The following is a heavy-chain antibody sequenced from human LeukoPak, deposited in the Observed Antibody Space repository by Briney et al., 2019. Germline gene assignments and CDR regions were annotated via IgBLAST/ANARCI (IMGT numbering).Heavy chain of an antibody. J-gene: IGHJ4*02. CDR2: IISTGTI. V-gene: IGHV4-59*01. D-gene: IGHD1-1*01. CDR3: ARVTDWNDLDY. CDR1: GGSITNYY. Sequence: SETLSLTCTVSGGSITNYYWSWIRQPPGKRLEWIGYIISTGTINYNPSLKSRVTISIDTSKNQLSLQLTSVTAADTAVYYCARVTDWNDLDYWGQGTLVTVSS.